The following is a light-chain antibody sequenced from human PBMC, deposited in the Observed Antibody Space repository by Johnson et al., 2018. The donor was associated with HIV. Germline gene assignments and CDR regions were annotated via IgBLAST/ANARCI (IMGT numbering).Light chain of an antibody. CDR1: SSNIGRNY. CDR3: GTWDSSLSAPV. Sequence: QPVLTQPPSVSAAPGQKVTISCSGSSSNIGRNYVSWYQQLPGTAPKLLIYENNKRPSGIPDRFSGSKSGTSATLGITGLQTGDEADYYCGTWDSSLSAPVFGTGTKVTVL. J-gene: IGLJ1*01. V-gene: IGLV1-51*02. CDR2: ENN.